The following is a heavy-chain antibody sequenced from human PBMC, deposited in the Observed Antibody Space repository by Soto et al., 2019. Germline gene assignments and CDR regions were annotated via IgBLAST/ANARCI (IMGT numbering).Heavy chain of an antibody. CDR3: AKDLRYSSSWYSPYYFDY. D-gene: IGHD6-13*01. V-gene: IGHV3-23*01. CDR1: GFTFSSYA. J-gene: IGHJ4*02. CDR2: ISGSGGST. Sequence: GGSLRLSCAASGFTFSSYAMSWVRQAPGKGLEWVSAISGSGGSTYYADSVKGRFTISRDNSKNTLYLQMNSLRAEDTAVYYCAKDLRYSSSWYSPYYFDYWGQGTLVTVSS.